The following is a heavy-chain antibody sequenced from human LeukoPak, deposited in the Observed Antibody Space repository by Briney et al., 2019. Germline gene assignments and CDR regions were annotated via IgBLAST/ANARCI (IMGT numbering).Heavy chain of an antibody. Sequence: GGSLRLSCTASGFTFGDYAMSWVRQAPGKGLEWVGFIRSKAYGGTTEYAASVKGRFTISRDDSKSIAYLQMNSLKTEDTAVYYCTRGRNWNYEHSYYFDYWGQGTLVTVSS. CDR3: TRGRNWNYEHSYYFDY. J-gene: IGHJ4*02. CDR1: GFTFGDYA. CDR2: IRSKAYGGTT. V-gene: IGHV3-49*04. D-gene: IGHD1-7*01.